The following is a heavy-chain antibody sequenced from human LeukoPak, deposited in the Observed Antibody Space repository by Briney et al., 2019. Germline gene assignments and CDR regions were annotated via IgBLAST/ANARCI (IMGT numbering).Heavy chain of an antibody. CDR3: ARALTMVRVDY. CDR1: GGSISSYY. J-gene: IGHJ4*02. CDR2: IYYSGST. V-gene: IGHV4-59*08. D-gene: IGHD3-10*01. Sequence: SGTLSLTCAVSGGSISSYYWSWIRQPPGKGLEWIGYIYYSGSTNYNPSLKSRVTISVDTSKNQFSLKLSSVTAADTAVYYCARALTMVRVDYWGQGTLVTVSS.